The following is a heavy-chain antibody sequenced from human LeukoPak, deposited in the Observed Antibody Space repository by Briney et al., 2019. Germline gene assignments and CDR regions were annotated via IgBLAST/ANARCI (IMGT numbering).Heavy chain of an antibody. D-gene: IGHD1-14*01. CDR3: ASHHEGNYYYYYMDV. CDR2: ISSSSSTI. CDR1: GFTFSDYY. J-gene: IGHJ6*03. Sequence: GGSLRLSCAASGFTFSDYYMSWIRQAPGKGLEWVSYISSSSSTIYYADSVKGRFTISRDNAKNSLYLQMNSLRAEDTAVYYCASHHEGNYYYYYMDVWGKGTTVTVSS. V-gene: IGHV3-11*04.